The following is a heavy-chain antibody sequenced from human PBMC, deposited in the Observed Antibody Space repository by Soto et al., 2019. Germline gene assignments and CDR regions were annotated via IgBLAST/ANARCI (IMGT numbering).Heavy chain of an antibody. J-gene: IGHJ4*02. CDR1: GFTFSDYY. Sequence: QAQLVESGGGLVKPGGSLRLSCAASGFTFSDYYMSWVRQAPGKGLEWRSYISQTSTYTAYADSVRGRFTISRDNAKNSLYLQMNSLRVEDTAVYYCTTAERGKTGTRIWGQGTLVTVSS. D-gene: IGHD1-1*01. V-gene: IGHV3-11*06. CDR3: TTAERGKTGTRI. CDR2: ISQTSTYT.